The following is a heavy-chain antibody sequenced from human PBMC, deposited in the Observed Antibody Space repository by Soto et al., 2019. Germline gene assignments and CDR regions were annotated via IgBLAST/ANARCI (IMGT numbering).Heavy chain of an antibody. V-gene: IGHV3-23*01. D-gene: IGHD3-3*01. J-gene: IGHJ4*02. CDR2: ISGSDGKT. CDR1: GFSFGSYA. Sequence: GGALRLSCAASGFSFGSYALSWVRQAPGKGLEWVSTISGSDGKTFYADSVKGRFSISRDTSQSTLYLQMNSLRADDTAMYYCARWSYLDYWGQGTRVTVSS. CDR3: ARWSYLDY.